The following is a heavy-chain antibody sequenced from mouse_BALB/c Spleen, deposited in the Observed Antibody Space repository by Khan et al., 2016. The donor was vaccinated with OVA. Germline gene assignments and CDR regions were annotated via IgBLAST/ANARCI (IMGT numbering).Heavy chain of an antibody. J-gene: IGHJ1*01. D-gene: IGHD1-1*01. V-gene: IGHV7-3*02. CDR2: IRNKANGYTT. Sequence: EVELVESGGGSVQPGGSLRLSCATSGFTFTDYYMSWVRQPPGKALEWLGFIRNKANGYTTEYSASVKGRFTISRDNSQRVLYLQMNTLRAEDSATYYCTRETVVDIYWYFDVWGAGTTVTVSS. CDR1: GFTFTDYY. CDR3: TRETVVDIYWYFDV.